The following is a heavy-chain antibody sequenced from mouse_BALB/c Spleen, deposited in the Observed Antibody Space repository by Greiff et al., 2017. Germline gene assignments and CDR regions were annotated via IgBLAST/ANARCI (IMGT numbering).Heavy chain of an antibody. Sequence: DVKLVESGGGLVKPGGSLKLSCAASGFTFSSYAMSWVRQSPEKRLEWVAEISSGGSYTYYPDTVTGRFTIARDNAKNTLYLEMSSLRSEDTAMYYCARAGTTARYWYFDVWGAGTTVTVSS. CDR3: ARAGTTARYWYFDV. CDR1: GFTFSSYA. V-gene: IGHV5-9-4*01. J-gene: IGHJ1*01. D-gene: IGHD2-14*01. CDR2: ISSGGSYT.